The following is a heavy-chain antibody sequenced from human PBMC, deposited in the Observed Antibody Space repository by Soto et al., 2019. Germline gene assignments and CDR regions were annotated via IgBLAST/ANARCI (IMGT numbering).Heavy chain of an antibody. Sequence: QVQLVESGGGVVQPGRSLRLSCVASAFTFSSYGMHWFRQAPGKGLEWVALISYDAGNKYYTESARGRFTISRDNAKNMLYLQMNSLRAEDTAVYFCAKETTLYSSSWYLSGMDVWGQGTTVIVSS. CDR3: AKETTLYSSSWYLSGMDV. J-gene: IGHJ6*02. CDR2: ISYDAGNK. CDR1: AFTFSSYG. V-gene: IGHV3-30*18. D-gene: IGHD6-13*01.